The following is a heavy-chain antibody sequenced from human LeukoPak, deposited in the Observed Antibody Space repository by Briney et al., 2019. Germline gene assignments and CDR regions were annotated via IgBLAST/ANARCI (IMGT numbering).Heavy chain of an antibody. CDR3: AHGRGSKYQPPPVDY. CDR2: IYWNDDK. CDR1: GFSLSTSGVG. D-gene: IGHD2-2*01. V-gene: IGHV2-5*01. Sequence: SGPTLVNPTQTLTLTCTFSGFSLSTSGVGVGWIRQPPGKALEWLALIYWNDDKRYSPSLKSRLTITKDTSKNQVVLTMTNMDPVDTATYYCAHGRGSKYQPPPVDYWGQGTLVTVSS. J-gene: IGHJ4*02.